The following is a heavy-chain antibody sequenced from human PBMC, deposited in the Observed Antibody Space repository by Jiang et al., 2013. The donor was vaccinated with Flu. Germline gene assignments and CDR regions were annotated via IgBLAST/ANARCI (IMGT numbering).Heavy chain of an antibody. CDR1: GFTFSSYW. D-gene: IGHD5-18*01. CDR3: AKIVYSYQNGIDY. V-gene: IGHV3-72*01. CDR2: ARNEGDTYTT. Sequence: GGLVQPGGSLRLSCAASGFTFSSYWMSWVRQAPGKGLEWVGRARNEGDTYTTQYAASVRGRFTISRDDSKNSVYLEMNSLKTDDTAVYYCAKIVYSYQNGIDYWGQGTLVTVSS. J-gene: IGHJ4*02.